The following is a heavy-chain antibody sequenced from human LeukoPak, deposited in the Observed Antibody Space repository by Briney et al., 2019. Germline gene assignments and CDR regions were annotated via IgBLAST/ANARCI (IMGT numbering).Heavy chain of an antibody. CDR2: INPNSGGT. CDR1: GYTFTGYY. J-gene: IGHJ4*02. CDR3: ARNAADSVVVVAAAIADY. D-gene: IGHD2-2*01. Sequence: ASVKVSCKASGYTFTGYYMHWVRQAPGQGLEWMGWINPNSGGTNYAQKFQGGVTMTRDTSISTAYMELTRLRSDDTAVYYCARNAADSVVVVAAAIADYWGQGTLVTVSS. V-gene: IGHV1-2*02.